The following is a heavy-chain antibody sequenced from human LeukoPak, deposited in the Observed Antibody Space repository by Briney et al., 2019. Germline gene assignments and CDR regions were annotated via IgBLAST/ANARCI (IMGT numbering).Heavy chain of an antibody. V-gene: IGHV4-39*07. CDR2: IYYSGST. D-gene: IGHD3-22*01. CDR3: ARDRDYYDSSGYYDY. Sequence: SETLSLTCTVSGGSISSSSYYWGWIRQPPGKGLEWIGSIYYSGSTYYNPSLKSRVTISVDTSKNQFSLKLSSVTAADTAVYYCARDRDYYDSSGYYDYWGQGTLVTVSS. CDR1: GGSISSSSYY. J-gene: IGHJ4*02.